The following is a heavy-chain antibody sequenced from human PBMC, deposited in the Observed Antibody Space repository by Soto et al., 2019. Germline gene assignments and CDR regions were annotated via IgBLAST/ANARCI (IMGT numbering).Heavy chain of an antibody. J-gene: IGHJ6*02. Sequence: PGESLKISCKGSGYSFTSYWIGWVHQMPGKGLEWMGIIYPGDSDTRYSPSFQGQVTISADKSISTAYLQWSSLKASDTAMYYCARHKDSAYYYDSSRAGGMDVWGQGTTVTVSS. CDR1: GYSFTSYW. D-gene: IGHD3-22*01. CDR2: IYPGDSDT. V-gene: IGHV5-51*07. CDR3: ARHKDSAYYYDSSRAGGMDV.